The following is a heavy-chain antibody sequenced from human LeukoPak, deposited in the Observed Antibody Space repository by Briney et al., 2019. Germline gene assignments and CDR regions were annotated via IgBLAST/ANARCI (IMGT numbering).Heavy chain of an antibody. J-gene: IGHJ4*02. D-gene: IGHD4-17*01. CDR3: ARGQTSVTTCYFDY. Sequence: SETLSLTCSVSGGSISSLYWSWIRQPPGKGLEWIGYIYYTGSTNYNPSLKSRVTMFVDMSKNQFSLRLSSVTAADTAVYYCARGQTSVTTCYFDYWGQGTLVTVSS. CDR1: GGSISSLY. V-gene: IGHV4-59*12. CDR2: IYYTGST.